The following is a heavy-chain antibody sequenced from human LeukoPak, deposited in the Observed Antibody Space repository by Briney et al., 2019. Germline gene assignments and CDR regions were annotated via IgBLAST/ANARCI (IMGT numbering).Heavy chain of an antibody. J-gene: IGHJ4*02. CDR2: ISGSGGST. CDR3: AKPLGTATVWGIGIDY. Sequence: GSLRLSCAASGFTFSSYAMSWVRQAPGKGLEWVSAISGSGGSTYYADSVKGRFTISRDNSKNTLYLQMNSLRAEDTAIFYCAKPLGTATVWGIGIDYWGQGTLVTVSS. CDR1: GFTFSSYA. D-gene: IGHD5-18*01. V-gene: IGHV3-23*01.